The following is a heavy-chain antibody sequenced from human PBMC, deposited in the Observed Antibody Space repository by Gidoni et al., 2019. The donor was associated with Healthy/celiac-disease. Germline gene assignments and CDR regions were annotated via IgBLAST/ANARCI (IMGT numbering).Heavy chain of an antibody. CDR2: ISGSGGST. CDR3: AKYYDILTGYQDY. D-gene: IGHD3-9*01. Sequence: EVQLLESGGGLVQPGGSLSLSCADSGFTFSSYAMSWVRQAPGKGLEWVSAISGSGGSTYYADSVKGRFTISRDKSKNTLYLQMNSLRAEDTAVYYCAKYYDILTGYQDYWGQGTLVTVSS. J-gene: IGHJ4*02. V-gene: IGHV3-23*01. CDR1: GFTFSSYA.